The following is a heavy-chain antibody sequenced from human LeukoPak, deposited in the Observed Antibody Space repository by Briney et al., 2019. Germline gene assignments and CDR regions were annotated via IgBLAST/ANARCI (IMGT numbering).Heavy chain of an antibody. V-gene: IGHV4-61*08. CDR3: ARQRGLEQGGRYFDY. J-gene: IGHJ4*02. Sequence: PSETLSLTCTVSGGSISSGGYYWSWIRQPPGKGLEWIGYIYYSGSTNYNPSLKSRVTISVDTSKNQFSLKLSSVTAADTAVYYCARQRGLEQGGRYFDYWGQGTLVTVSS. CDR1: GGSISSGGYY. D-gene: IGHD1/OR15-1a*01. CDR2: IYYSGST.